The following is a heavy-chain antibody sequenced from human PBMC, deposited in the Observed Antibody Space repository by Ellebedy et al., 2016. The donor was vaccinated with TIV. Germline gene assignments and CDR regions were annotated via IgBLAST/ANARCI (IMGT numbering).Heavy chain of an antibody. Sequence: GGSLRLSXAASGFTFSSYAMSWVRQAPGKGLEWVSAISGSGGSTYYADSVKGRFTISRDNSKNTLYLQMNSLRAEDTAVYYCAKLGSLVVVITLVDYWGQGTLVTVSS. CDR3: AKLGSLVVVITLVDY. CDR2: ISGSGGST. J-gene: IGHJ4*02. V-gene: IGHV3-23*01. D-gene: IGHD3-22*01. CDR1: GFTFSSYA.